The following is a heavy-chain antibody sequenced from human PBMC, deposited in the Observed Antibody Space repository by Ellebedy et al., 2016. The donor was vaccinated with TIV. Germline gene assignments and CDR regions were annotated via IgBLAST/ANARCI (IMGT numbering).Heavy chain of an antibody. J-gene: IGHJ5*02. Sequence: PSETLSLTCTVTGGSISSSFWNWIRQPPGKGLEWIGYISNSVSTNYSPSLKSRVIMSIDTSKNQFPLRLSSVTAADTAVYYCAREDYDILTGNNDWFDPWGQGTLVTVSS. CDR2: ISNSVST. V-gene: IGHV4-59*01. D-gene: IGHD3-9*01. CDR3: AREDYDILTGNNDWFDP. CDR1: GGSISSSF.